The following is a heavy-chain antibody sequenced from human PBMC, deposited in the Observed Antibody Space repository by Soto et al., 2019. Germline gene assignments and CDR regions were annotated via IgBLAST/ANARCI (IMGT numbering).Heavy chain of an antibody. CDR1: GDSIGSGNRY. CDR3: ARVPSPFDSYYAMDV. Sequence: PSETLSLTCTVSGDSIGSGNRYWSWLRQAPGKGLEWIGYIFSSATTYYNPSLKRRLTMSPDTSQNLFSLKLTSVTAADTAVYFCARVPSPFDSYYAMDVCGQRTTVTVSS. D-gene: IGHD3-16*01. V-gene: IGHV4-30-4*02. J-gene: IGHJ6*02. CDR2: IFSSATT.